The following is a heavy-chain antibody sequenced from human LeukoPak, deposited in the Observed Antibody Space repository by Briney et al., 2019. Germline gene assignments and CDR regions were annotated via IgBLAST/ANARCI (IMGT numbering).Heavy chain of an antibody. J-gene: IGHJ4*02. CDR3: ASGELGRSDF. CDR1: GFIFSDNY. V-gene: IGHV3-11*01. CDR2: IDSRGRTK. Sequence: PGGSLRLSCTAPGFIFSDNYMTWIRQAPGEGLEWLSYIDSRGRTKHYAESVKGRFTISRDNARSSVYLEMNDLRVDDTAVYYCASGELGRSDFWGQGTLVTVS. D-gene: IGHD1-1*01.